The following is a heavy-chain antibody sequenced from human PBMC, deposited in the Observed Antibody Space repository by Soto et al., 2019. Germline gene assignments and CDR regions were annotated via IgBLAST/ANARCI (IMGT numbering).Heavy chain of an antibody. CDR3: ARDLARWVLLEIPGAFDI. CDR2: INAGNGNT. V-gene: IGHV1-3*01. D-gene: IGHD3-22*01. CDR1: GYTFTSYA. J-gene: IGHJ3*02. Sequence: ASVKVSCKASGYTFTSYAMHWVRQAPGQRLEWMGWINAGNGNTKYSQKFQGRVTITRDTSASTAYMELSSLRSEDTAVYYCARDLARWVLLEIPGAFDIWGQGTMVTVSS.